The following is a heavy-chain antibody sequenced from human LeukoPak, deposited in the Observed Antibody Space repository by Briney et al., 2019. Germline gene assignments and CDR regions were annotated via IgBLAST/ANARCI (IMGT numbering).Heavy chain of an antibody. CDR3: ARGWGIPAPISWFDP. Sequence: SVKVSCKASGGSFSSNIIGWVRQPPGQGLEWMGGIVPIFGKTKYAQQFQGRVTITTDDSSSTAYMQLSSLRSDDTAIYYCARGWGIPAPISWFDPWGQGTLVSVSS. D-gene: IGHD2-2*01. CDR2: IVPIFGKT. J-gene: IGHJ5*02. CDR1: GGSFSSNI. V-gene: IGHV1-69*05.